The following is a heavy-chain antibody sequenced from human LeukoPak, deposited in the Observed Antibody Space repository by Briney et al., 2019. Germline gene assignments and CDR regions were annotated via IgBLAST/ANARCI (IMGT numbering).Heavy chain of an antibody. CDR2: INPSGGST. J-gene: IGHJ4*02. CDR3: ARVLGYDSSGYYYGDFDY. CDR1: GYIFTSYF. D-gene: IGHD3-22*01. V-gene: IGHV1-46*01. Sequence: GASVKVSCKASGYIFTSYFMHRVRQAPGQGLEWMGLINPSGGSTRYAQKFQGRVTMTTDTSTSTAYMELRSLRSDDTAVYYCARVLGYDSSGYYYGDFDYWGQGTLVTVSS.